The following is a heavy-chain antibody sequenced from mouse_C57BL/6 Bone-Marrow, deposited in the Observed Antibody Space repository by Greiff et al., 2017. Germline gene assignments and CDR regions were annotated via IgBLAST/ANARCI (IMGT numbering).Heavy chain of an antibody. V-gene: IGHV14-3*01. J-gene: IGHJ1*03. CDR3: ALGGVYYYGSTYWYFDV. CDR2: IDPANGNT. CDR1: GFNIKNTY. D-gene: IGHD1-1*01. Sequence: VQLQQSVAELVRPGASVKLSCTASGFNIKNTYMHWVKQRPEQGLEWIGRIDPANGNTKYAPKFQGKATITADTSSNTAYLQRSSLTSEDTAIYYCALGGVYYYGSTYWYFDVWGTGTTVTVSS.